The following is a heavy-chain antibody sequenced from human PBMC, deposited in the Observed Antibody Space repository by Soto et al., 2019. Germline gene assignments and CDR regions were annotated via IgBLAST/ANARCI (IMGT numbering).Heavy chain of an antibody. V-gene: IGHV1-3*01. CDR2: INAGNGNT. J-gene: IGHJ4*02. D-gene: IGHD1-7*01. Sequence: GASVKVSCKASGYTFTSYAMHWVRQAPGQRPEWMGWINAGNGNTKYSQKFQGRVTITRDTSASTAYMELSSLRSEDTAVYYCARSAAYNWNSAGYFDYWGQGTLVTVSS. CDR3: ARSAAYNWNSAGYFDY. CDR1: GYTFTSYA.